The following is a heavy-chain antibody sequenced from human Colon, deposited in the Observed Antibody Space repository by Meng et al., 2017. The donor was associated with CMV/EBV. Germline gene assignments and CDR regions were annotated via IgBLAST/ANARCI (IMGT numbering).Heavy chain of an antibody. D-gene: IGHD3-16*01. CDR1: GFNFHEYS. CDR2: VSSDSNYL. J-gene: IGHJ3*01. CDR3: AKGDGSYYESAFIF. V-gene: IGHV3-9*03. Sequence: GGSLRLSCVTSGFNFHEYSMHWVRRAPGKGLEWVAAVSSDSNYLAYADSVRGRFTVSRDNAKNSLYLQMNDLRPEDMALYYCAKGDGSYYESAFIFWGQGTMVTVSS.